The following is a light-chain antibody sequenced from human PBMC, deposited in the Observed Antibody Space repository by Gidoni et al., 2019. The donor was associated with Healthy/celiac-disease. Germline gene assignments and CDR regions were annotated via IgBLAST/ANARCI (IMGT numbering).Light chain of an antibody. CDR2: GAS. J-gene: IGKJ4*01. CDR1: QSVSSN. Sequence: EIVMTQSPATLSVSPGERATLSCRASQSVSSNLAWYQQKPGQAPRLLIYGASTRATEFTLTISSLQSEDFAVYYCQQYNNWPPLTFGGXTKVEIK. CDR3: QQYNNWPPLT. V-gene: IGKV3-15*01.